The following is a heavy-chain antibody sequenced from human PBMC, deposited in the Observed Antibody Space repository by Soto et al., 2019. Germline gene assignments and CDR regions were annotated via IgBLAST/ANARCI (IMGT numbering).Heavy chain of an antibody. CDR1: GGTFSSYA. CDR3: ARGVVGPRTYYYDSSGLSPFDY. Sequence: ASVKVSCKASGGTFSSYAISWVRQAPGQGLEWMGGIIPIFGAANYAQKFQGGVTITADKSTSTAYMELSSLRSEDTAVYYCARGVVGPRTYYYDSSGLSPFDYWGQGTLVTVSS. V-gene: IGHV1-69*06. D-gene: IGHD3-22*01. CDR2: IIPIFGAA. J-gene: IGHJ4*02.